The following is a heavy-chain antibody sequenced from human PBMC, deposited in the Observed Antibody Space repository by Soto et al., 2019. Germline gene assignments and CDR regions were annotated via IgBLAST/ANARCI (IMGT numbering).Heavy chain of an antibody. V-gene: IGHV4-59*01. J-gene: IGHJ4*02. CDR3: AKVRDDHSYFFDY. Sequence: SETLSLTCTVSGGSISGYYWSWIRQPPGKGLEWIGYIYYSGSTTYNPSLKSPVTISVDTSRNQFSLKLSSVTAADTAVYYCAKVRDDHSYFFDYWGQGALVTVSS. CDR1: GGSISGYY. D-gene: IGHD6-6*01. CDR2: IYYSGST.